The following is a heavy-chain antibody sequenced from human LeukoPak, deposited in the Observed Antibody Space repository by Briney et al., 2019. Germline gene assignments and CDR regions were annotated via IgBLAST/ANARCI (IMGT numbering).Heavy chain of an antibody. D-gene: IGHD3-3*01. V-gene: IGHV3-30-3*01. CDR3: ARRYDGFDY. CDR1: GFTFSSYA. Sequence: GGSLGLSCAASGFTFSSYAVHWVRQAPGRGLEWVAVISYDGSNKYYADSVKGRFSISRDNSKNTLYLQMNSLRAEDTAVYYCARRYDGFDYWGQGTLVTVSS. J-gene: IGHJ4*02. CDR2: ISYDGSNK.